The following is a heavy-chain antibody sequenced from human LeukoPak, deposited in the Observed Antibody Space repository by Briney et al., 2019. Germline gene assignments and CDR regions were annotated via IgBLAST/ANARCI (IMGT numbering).Heavy chain of an antibody. CDR2: IYQSGST. CDR1: GGSISNAPHS. V-gene: IGHV4-30-2*01. J-gene: IGHJ4*02. Sequence: SETLSLTCDVSGGSISNAPHSWSWIRQPPGKGLEWIGYIYQSGSTYSNPSLKSRVTISVDRSKNQFSLKLSSVTAADTAVYFCARAPRMDYLDYWGQGTLVTVSS. D-gene: IGHD2-15*01. CDR3: ARAPRMDYLDY.